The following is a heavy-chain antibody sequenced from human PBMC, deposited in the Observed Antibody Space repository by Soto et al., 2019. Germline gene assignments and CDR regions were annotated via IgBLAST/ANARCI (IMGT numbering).Heavy chain of an antibody. Sequence: ASVKVSCKASGYTFTGYYMHWVRQAPGQGLEWMGWINPNSGGTNYAQKFQGRVTMTRDTSISTAYMELSRLGSDDTAVYYCARGSISDSSGYYTLTYYGMDVWGQGTTVTVSS. CDR2: INPNSGGT. D-gene: IGHD3-22*01. V-gene: IGHV1-2*02. J-gene: IGHJ6*02. CDR3: ARGSISDSSGYYTLTYYGMDV. CDR1: GYTFTGYY.